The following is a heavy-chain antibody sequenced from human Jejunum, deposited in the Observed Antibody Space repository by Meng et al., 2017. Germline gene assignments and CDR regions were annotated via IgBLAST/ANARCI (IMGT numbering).Heavy chain of an antibody. V-gene: IGHV1-46*01. CDR1: GYIFTSYD. Sequence: QGQLVQSGSEVKKPGASVKISGKASGYIFTSYDFHWVRQAPGQGLEWMGLISPTDGSTTYAQKFQARVTMTTDTSTSTVYMDLSSLRSDDTAVYYCARDSSAYWFDYWGQGTLVTVSS. CDR2: ISPTDGST. J-gene: IGHJ4*02. CDR3: ARDSSAYWFDY. D-gene: IGHD3-22*01.